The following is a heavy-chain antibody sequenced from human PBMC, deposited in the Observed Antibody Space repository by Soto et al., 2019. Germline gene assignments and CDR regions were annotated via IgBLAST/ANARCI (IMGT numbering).Heavy chain of an antibody. J-gene: IGHJ4*02. Sequence: QLQLQESGPGLVKPSETLSLTCTVSGGSISSSSYYWGWIRQPPGKGLEWIGSIYYSGSTYYNPSLKSRVTISVDTTKNQCSLKLSSVTAADTAVYYCARRDFWSGYYYWGQGTLVTVSS. CDR2: IYYSGST. V-gene: IGHV4-39*01. CDR3: ARRDFWSGYYY. CDR1: GGSISSSSYY. D-gene: IGHD3-3*01.